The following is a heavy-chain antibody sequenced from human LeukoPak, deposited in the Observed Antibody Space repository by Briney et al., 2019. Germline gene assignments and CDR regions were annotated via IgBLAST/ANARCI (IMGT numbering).Heavy chain of an antibody. Sequence: GGSLRLSCAASGFTVSSNYMSWVRQAPGKGLEWVSVIYSSGNTYYADSVKGRFTIPRDNSKNTLYLQMNSLRVEDTAVYYCARADGARYSSSEAAFDIWGQGTMVTVSS. CDR2: IYSSGNT. V-gene: IGHV3-66*01. CDR1: GFTVSSNY. D-gene: IGHD6-13*01. J-gene: IGHJ3*02. CDR3: ARADGARYSSSEAAFDI.